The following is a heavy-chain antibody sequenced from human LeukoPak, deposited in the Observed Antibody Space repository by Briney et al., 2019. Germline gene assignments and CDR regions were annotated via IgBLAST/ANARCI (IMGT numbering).Heavy chain of an antibody. V-gene: IGHV3-23*01. CDR3: AKDLSGYSSSSAL. D-gene: IGHD6-6*01. J-gene: IGHJ4*02. CDR2: ISGSGGST. Sequence: GGSLRLSCAASGFTFSSYAMSWVRQAPGKGLEWASAISGSGGSTYYADSVKGRFTISRDNSKNTLYLQMNSLRAEDTAVYYCAKDLSGYSSSSALWGQGTLVTVSS. CDR1: GFTFSSYA.